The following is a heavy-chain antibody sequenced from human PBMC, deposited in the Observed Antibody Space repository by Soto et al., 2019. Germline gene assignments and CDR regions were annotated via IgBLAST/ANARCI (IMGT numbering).Heavy chain of an antibody. D-gene: IGHD1-26*01. CDR3: ARGGVVGSTKGYFDY. V-gene: IGHV5-51*01. Sequence: GESLKISCKGSGYTFTDYWIGWVRQMPGKGLEWMGIIYPGDSDTRYSPSFQGQVTISADKSINIAYLQWSSLKASDTARYYCARGGVVGSTKGYFDYWSQGTLVTVSS. J-gene: IGHJ4*02. CDR1: GYTFTDYW. CDR2: IYPGDSDT.